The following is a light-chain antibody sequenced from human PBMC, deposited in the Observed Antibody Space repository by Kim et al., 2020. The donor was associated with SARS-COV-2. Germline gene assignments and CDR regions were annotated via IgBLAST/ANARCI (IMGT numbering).Light chain of an antibody. V-gene: IGKV1-39*01. CDR1: QSISNY. J-gene: IGKJ1*01. CDR3: QKSYSTPPS. CDR2: AAS. Sequence: ASVGDRVTITCRARQSISNYLNWYQQKPGKAPKLLIYAASSLQSGVPSRFSGSGSGTDFTLTISSLQPEDFATYYCQKSYSTPPSFGQGTKVDIK.